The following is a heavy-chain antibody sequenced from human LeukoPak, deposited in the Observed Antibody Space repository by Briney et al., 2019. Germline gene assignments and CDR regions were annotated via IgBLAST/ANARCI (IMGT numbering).Heavy chain of an antibody. CDR2: IYYSGST. CDR1: GGSISSSSYY. Sequence: SETLSLTCTVSGGSISSSSYYWGWIRQPPGKGLEWIGSIYYSGSTYYNPSLKSRVTISVDTSKNQFSLKLSSVTAADTAVYYCAKVGEDIVVEPATYYYYYMDVWGKGTTVTISS. V-gene: IGHV4-39*07. D-gene: IGHD2-2*01. J-gene: IGHJ6*03. CDR3: AKVGEDIVVEPATYYYYYMDV.